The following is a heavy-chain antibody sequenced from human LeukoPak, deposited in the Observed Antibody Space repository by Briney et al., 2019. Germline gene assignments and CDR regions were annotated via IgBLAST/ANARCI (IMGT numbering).Heavy chain of an antibody. J-gene: IGHJ4*02. CDR1: GYTFTSYD. CDR3: AKDGAPAAGEDYFDY. Sequence: ASVKVSCKASGYTFTSYDINWVRQATGQGLEWMGWMNPNSGNTGYAQKFQGRVTITRNTSISTAYMELSSLRSEDTAVYYCAKDGAPAAGEDYFDYWGQGTLVTVSS. CDR2: MNPNSGNT. V-gene: IGHV1-8*01. D-gene: IGHD6-13*01.